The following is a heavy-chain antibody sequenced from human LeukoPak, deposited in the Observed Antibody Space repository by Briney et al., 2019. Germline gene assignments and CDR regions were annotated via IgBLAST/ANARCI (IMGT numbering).Heavy chain of an antibody. Sequence: GGSLRLSCAASGFTFSNYDMSWVHQAPGKGLEWVSGISGSGGSTSYGDSVKGRFTISRDNSKSTLYLQMNSLRAEDTAVYYCAKRGAYFGGFDYWGQGTLVTVSS. D-gene: IGHD3-10*01. J-gene: IGHJ4*02. CDR1: GFTFSNYD. V-gene: IGHV3-23*01. CDR2: ISGSGGST. CDR3: AKRGAYFGGFDY.